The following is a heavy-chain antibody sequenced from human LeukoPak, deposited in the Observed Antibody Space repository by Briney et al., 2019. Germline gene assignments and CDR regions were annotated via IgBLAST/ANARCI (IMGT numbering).Heavy chain of an antibody. D-gene: IGHD6-19*01. CDR2: ISAYNGNT. J-gene: IGHJ4*02. CDR3: ARDYFSGWFLPPGY. CDR1: GYTFTSYG. V-gene: IGHV1-18*01. Sequence: ASVKVSCKASGYTFTSYGISWVRQAPGQGLEWMGWISAYNGNTNYAQKLQGRVTMTTDTSTSTAYMELRSLRSDDTAVYYCARDYFSGWFLPPGYWGQGTLVTVSS.